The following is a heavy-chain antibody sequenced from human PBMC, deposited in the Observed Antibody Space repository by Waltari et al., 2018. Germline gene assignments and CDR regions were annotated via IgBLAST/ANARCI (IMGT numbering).Heavy chain of an antibody. CDR2: IYYSGST. J-gene: IGHJ3*02. CDR1: SYY. V-gene: IGHV4-39*01. CDR3: AGNIIGDAFDI. Sequence: SYYWGWIRQPPGKGLEWIGSIYYSGSTYYNPSLKSRVTISVDTSKNQFSLKLSSVTAADTAVYYCAGNIIGDAFDIWGQGTMVTVSS.